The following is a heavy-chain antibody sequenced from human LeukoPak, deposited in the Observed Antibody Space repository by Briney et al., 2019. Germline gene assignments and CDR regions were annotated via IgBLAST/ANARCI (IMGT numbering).Heavy chain of an antibody. CDR2: IYYSGST. Sequence: SETLSLTCTVSGGSISSSPYFWGWIRQPPGKGLEWIGSIYYSGSTYYSPSLKSRVTMSVDTSKNQFPLKLPSVTAADTAMYYCAVQLEWFGELHWGQGTLVTVSS. D-gene: IGHD3-10*01. J-gene: IGHJ4*02. V-gene: IGHV4-39*06. CDR1: GGSISSSPYF. CDR3: AVQLEWFGELH.